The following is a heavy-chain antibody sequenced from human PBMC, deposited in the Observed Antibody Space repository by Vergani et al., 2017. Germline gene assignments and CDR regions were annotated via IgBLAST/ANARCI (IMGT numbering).Heavy chain of an antibody. V-gene: IGHV3-7*03. CDR2: IKQDGSEK. Sequence: EVQLVESGGGLVQPGGSLRLSCAASGFTFSSYWMSWVRQAPGKGLEWVANIKQDGSEKYYVDSVKGRFTISRDNAKNSLYLQMNSLRAEDTAVYYSARGTTVPLNLDPYYYYYYGMDVWGQGTTVTVSS. D-gene: IGHD2/OR15-2a*01. CDR1: GFTFSSYW. CDR3: ARGTTVPLNLDPYYYYYYGMDV. J-gene: IGHJ6*02.